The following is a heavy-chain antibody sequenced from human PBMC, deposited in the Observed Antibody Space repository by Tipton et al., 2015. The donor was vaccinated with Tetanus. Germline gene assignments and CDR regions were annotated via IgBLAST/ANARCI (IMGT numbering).Heavy chain of an antibody. V-gene: IGHV4-30-4*01. D-gene: IGHD5-18*01. CDR2: IYYSGST. CDR1: GGSISSGDYY. CDR3: ARERGVDTAHIDV. Sequence: TLSLTCTVSGGSISSGDYYWSWIRQPPGKGLEWIGYIYYSGSTYYNPSLKSRVTISVDTSKNQFSLKLSSVTAADTAVYYCARERGVDTAHIDVWGQGTTVTVSS. J-gene: IGHJ6*02.